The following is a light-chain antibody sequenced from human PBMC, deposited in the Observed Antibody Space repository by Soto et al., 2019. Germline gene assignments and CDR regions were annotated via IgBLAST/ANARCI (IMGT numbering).Light chain of an antibody. V-gene: IGKV3-11*01. Sequence: EIVLTQSPPTLSLSPGERATLSCRASQSVSSYLAWYQQKPGQAPRLLIYDAYNRATGIPPRFSGSGSGTDLTLTISSLEPEDSAVYYCQQRHMWPITFGQGTRLEIK. CDR3: QQRHMWPIT. CDR1: QSVSSY. J-gene: IGKJ5*01. CDR2: DAY.